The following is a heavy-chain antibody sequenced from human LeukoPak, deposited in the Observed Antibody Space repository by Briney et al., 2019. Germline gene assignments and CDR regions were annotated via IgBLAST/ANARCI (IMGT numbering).Heavy chain of an antibody. V-gene: IGHV3-20*04. J-gene: IGHJ4*02. CDR3: AREEGGYFDY. D-gene: IGHD3-16*01. Sequence: PGGSLRLSCAASAFTFRSFWFSWVRQPPGKGWGGSPGFIWNGGSTGYDASVKGRLPISRDNAKNSLYLQMSSLRAEDTALYYCAREEGGYFDYWGQGTLVTVSS. CDR1: AFTFRSFW. CDR2: FIWNGGST.